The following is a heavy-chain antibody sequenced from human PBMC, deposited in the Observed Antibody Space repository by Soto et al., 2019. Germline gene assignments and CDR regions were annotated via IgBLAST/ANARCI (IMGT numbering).Heavy chain of an antibody. CDR2: IIPIFGTA. CDR3: ARSPSLWAAACTGRWFDP. CDR1: GGTFSSYA. Sequence: QVQLVQSGAEVKKPGSSVKVSCKASGGTFSSYAISWVRQAPGQGLEWMGGIIPIFGTANYAQKFQGRVTITADESTSTAYMELSSLRSEDTDVYYCARSPSLWAAACTGRWFDPWGQGTLVTVSS. J-gene: IGHJ5*02. D-gene: IGHD6-13*01. V-gene: IGHV1-69*01.